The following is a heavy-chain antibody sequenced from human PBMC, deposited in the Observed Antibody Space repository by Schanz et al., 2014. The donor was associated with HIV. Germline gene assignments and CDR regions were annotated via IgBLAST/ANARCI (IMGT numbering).Heavy chain of an antibody. Sequence: QIKLVQSGAEVKKPGASVKVSCRASGYTFTTYGITWVRQAPGQGLEWMGWISGYKGNTNYAQKIQGRVTMTTDTSQSTAYMELRSLRSDDTAVYSCARVGSGSYYVRYFDYWGQGTLVTVSS. J-gene: IGHJ4*02. CDR2: ISGYKGNT. CDR3: ARVGSGSYYVRYFDY. D-gene: IGHD3-10*01. CDR1: GYTFTTYG. V-gene: IGHV1-18*01.